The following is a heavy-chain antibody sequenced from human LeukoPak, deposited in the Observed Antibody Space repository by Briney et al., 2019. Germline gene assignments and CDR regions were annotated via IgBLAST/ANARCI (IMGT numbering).Heavy chain of an antibody. V-gene: IGHV3-49*03. CDR2: IRSRAYGGTT. Sequence: RSLRLSCTASGFTFGDYAMSWFRQAPGKGLEWVGFIRSRAYGGTTEYAASVKGRFTISRDDSKSIAYLQMNSLKTEDTAVYYCTRFQGGYSHNDAFDIWGQGTMVTVSS. CDR3: TRFQGGYSHNDAFDI. CDR1: GFTFGDYA. J-gene: IGHJ3*02. D-gene: IGHD5-18*01.